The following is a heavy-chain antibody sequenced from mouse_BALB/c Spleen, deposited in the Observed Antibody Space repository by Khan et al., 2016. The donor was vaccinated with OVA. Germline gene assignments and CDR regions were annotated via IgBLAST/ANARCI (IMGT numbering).Heavy chain of an antibody. CDR2: IWAGGST. CDR3: ARLEDI. D-gene: IGHD1-3*01. V-gene: IGHV2-9*02. J-gene: IGHJ2*01. Sequence: VQLQESGPGLVAPSQSLSITCTVPGFSLTSYGVHWVRQPPGKGLEWLGVIWAGGSTNYNSALMSRLSISKDNSQSQVFLKMNSLQTADTAMYYCARLEDIWGQDTTLTVSS. CDR1: GFSLTSYG.